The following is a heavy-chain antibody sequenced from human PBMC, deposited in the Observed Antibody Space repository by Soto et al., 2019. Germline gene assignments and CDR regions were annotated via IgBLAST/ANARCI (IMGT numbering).Heavy chain of an antibody. J-gene: IGHJ4*02. CDR2: IIPIFGTA. CDR3: AREHCSSTSCSSH. V-gene: IGHV1-69*13. Sequence: ASVKVSCKASGGTFSSYAISWVRQAPGQGLEWMGGIIPIFGTANYAQKFQGRVTITADESTSTAYMELSSLRSEDTAVYYCAREHCSSTSCSSHWGQGTLVTVSS. D-gene: IGHD2-2*01. CDR1: GGTFSSYA.